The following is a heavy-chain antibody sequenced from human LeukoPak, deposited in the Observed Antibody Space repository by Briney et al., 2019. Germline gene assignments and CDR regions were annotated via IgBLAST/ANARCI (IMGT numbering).Heavy chain of an antibody. CDR3: ARGGDSPQYYYYYYGMDV. D-gene: IGHD2-21*02. V-gene: IGHV1-18*01. CDR2: ISAYNGNT. CDR1: GYTFTSYG. Sequence: ASVKVSCKASGYTFTSYGISWVRQAPGQGLEWMGWISAYNGNTNYAQKLQGRVTMTTDTSTSTAYMELWSLRSDDTAVYYCARGGDSPQYYYYYYGMDVWGQGTTVTVSS. J-gene: IGHJ6*02.